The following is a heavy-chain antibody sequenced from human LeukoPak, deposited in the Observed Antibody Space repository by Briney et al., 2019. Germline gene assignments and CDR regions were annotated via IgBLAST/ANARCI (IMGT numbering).Heavy chain of an antibody. CDR3: ARGRLYAPSDY. D-gene: IGHD2-8*01. CDR1: GGSISSSSYY. CDR2: IYYSGST. V-gene: IGHV4-39*01. Sequence: SETLSLTCTVSGGSISSSSYYWGWIRQPPGKGLEWIGSIYYSGSTYYNPSLKSRVTISVDTSKNQFSLKPSSVTAADTAVYYCARGRLYAPSDYWGQGTLVTVSS. J-gene: IGHJ4*02.